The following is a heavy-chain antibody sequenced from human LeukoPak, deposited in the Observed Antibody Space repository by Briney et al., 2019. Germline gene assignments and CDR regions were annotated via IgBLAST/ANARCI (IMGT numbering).Heavy chain of an antibody. CDR2: ISAYNGNT. D-gene: IGHD4-23*01. V-gene: IGHV1-18*01. CDR1: GYTFTSYG. J-gene: IGHJ4*02. CDR3: ARVSGGNPYFYY. Sequence: ASVKVSCKASGYTFTSYGISWVRQAHGQGLEWMGWISAYNGNTNYAQKLQGRVTMTTDTSTSAAYMELRSLRSDDTAVYYCARVSGGNPYFYYWGQGTLVTVSS.